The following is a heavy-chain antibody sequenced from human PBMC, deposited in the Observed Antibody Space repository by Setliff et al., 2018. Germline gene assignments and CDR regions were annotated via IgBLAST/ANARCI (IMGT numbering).Heavy chain of an antibody. Sequence: PSETLSLTCTVSGGSISSYYWSWIRQPPGKGLEWIGYIYTRGSTNYNPSLRSRVTISVDTSKKQYSLNLSSVTAADTAVYYCARGGGRFRQLGAPGVHTFEIWGQGTMVTVSS. CDR3: ARGGGRFRQLGAPGVHTFEI. CDR1: GGSISSYY. D-gene: IGHD1-1*01. CDR2: IYTRGST. V-gene: IGHV4-4*08. J-gene: IGHJ3*02.